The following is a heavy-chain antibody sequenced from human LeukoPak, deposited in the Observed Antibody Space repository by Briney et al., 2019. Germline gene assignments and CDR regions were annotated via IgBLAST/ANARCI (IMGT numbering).Heavy chain of an antibody. Sequence: GGSLRLSCAASGFAFSSYAMHWVRQAPGKGLEWVSSINASGGRTYYADSVKGRFTISRDNSKNTLYLQMNSLRAEDTATYYCAKVGGTQVYWGQGTLVTVSS. CDR3: AKVGGTQVY. J-gene: IGHJ4*02. D-gene: IGHD1-26*01. CDR2: INASGGRT. V-gene: IGHV3-23*01. CDR1: GFAFSSYA.